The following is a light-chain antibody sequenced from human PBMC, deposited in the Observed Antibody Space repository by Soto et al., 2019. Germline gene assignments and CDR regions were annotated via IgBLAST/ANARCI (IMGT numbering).Light chain of an antibody. V-gene: IGKV1-9*01. Sequence: DIQLTQSPSFLSASVGDRVTITCRASQGINYYLSWYQQKPGKAPKLLIYAASTLQSGVPSRFSGSGSGTEFTLTISSLQSDDFATYHCQQFKSYPFTFGGGTKVDIK. J-gene: IGKJ4*01. CDR1: QGINYY. CDR2: AAS. CDR3: QQFKSYPFT.